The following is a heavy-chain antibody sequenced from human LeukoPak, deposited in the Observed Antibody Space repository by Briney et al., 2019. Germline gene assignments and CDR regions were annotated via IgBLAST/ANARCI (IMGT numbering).Heavy chain of an antibody. CDR1: GFTMKNFG. Sequence: GTSLRLSCAVSGFTMKNFGMHWVRQAPGKGLEWVAVIWYDGSQRHYIDSGKGRFAISRENSMNTLSLEMNGLRVEDTAVYYCVRGADMNYNFENSFYFDSWGQGALVIVSS. J-gene: IGHJ4*02. V-gene: IGHV3-33*01. CDR2: IWYDGSQR. D-gene: IGHD3-3*01. CDR3: VRGADMNYNFENSFYFDS.